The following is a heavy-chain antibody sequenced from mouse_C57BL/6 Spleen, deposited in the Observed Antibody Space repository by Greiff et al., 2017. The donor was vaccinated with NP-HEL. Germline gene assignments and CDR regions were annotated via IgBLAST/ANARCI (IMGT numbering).Heavy chain of an antibody. Sequence: ESGPGLAKPSQTLSLTCSVTGYSITSDYWNWIRKFPGNKLEYMGYISYSGSTYYNPSLKSRNSITRDTSKNQYYLQLTSVTTEDTATYCCASSGIPYWYFDVWGTGTTVTVSS. J-gene: IGHJ1*03. CDR3: ASSGIPYWYFDV. D-gene: IGHD1-1*01. CDR1: GYSITSDY. V-gene: IGHV3-8*01. CDR2: ISYSGST.